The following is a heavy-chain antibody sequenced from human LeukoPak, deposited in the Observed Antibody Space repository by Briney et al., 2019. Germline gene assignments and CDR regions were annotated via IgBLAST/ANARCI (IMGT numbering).Heavy chain of an antibody. D-gene: IGHD3-22*01. V-gene: IGHV4-31*03. CDR2: IYYSGST. J-gene: IGHJ5*02. CDR3: ARDVHYYDSGDWFDP. Sequence: PSETLSITCNVSGGSISSGGYYWSWIRKHPGKGLEWIGYIYYSGSTYYNPSLKSRVTISVDTSKNQFSLKLSSVTAADTAVYYCARDVHYYDSGDWFDPWGQGTLVTVSS. CDR1: GGSISSGGYY.